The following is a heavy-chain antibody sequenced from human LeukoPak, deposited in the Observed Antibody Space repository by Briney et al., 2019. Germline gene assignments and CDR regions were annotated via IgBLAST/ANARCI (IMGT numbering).Heavy chain of an antibody. CDR1: GFTFSSYW. J-gene: IGHJ4*02. V-gene: IGHV3-7*01. CDR2: INQDGSQK. Sequence: GGSLRLSRAASGFTFSSYWMHWVRQAPGKGLEWVANINQDGSQKYYVDSVKGRFTISRDNAKNSLYLQMNSLRAEDTAVYYCARVLAAAGSYWGQGTLVTVSS. D-gene: IGHD6-25*01. CDR3: ARVLAAAGSY.